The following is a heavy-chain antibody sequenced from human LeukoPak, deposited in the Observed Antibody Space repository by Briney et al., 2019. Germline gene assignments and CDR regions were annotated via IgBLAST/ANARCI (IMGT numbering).Heavy chain of an antibody. V-gene: IGHV1-2*02. CDR1: GYTFTTYG. CDR2: INPNSGGT. D-gene: IGHD2-2*01. Sequence: ASVKVSCKASGYTFTTYGISWVRQAPGQGLEWMGWINPNSGGTNYAQKFQGRVTMTRDTSISTAYMELSRLRSDDTAVYYCASALVVPAAMVAFDIWGQGTMVTVSS. J-gene: IGHJ3*02. CDR3: ASALVVPAAMVAFDI.